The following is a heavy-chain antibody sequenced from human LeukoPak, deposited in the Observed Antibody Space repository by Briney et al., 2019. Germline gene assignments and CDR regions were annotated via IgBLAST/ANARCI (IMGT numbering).Heavy chain of an antibody. D-gene: IGHD3-22*01. CDR1: GGSVSSGSHY. V-gene: IGHV4-61*01. CDR3: ARTYYDSGGNWFDP. CDR2: ISYSGST. Sequence: PSETLSLTCTVSGGSVSSGSHYWSWIRQPPGKGLEWIGYISYSGSTNYNPSLKSRVTISRDTSKNQFSLNVSSVTAADTAVYYCARTYYDSGGNWFDPWGQGTLVTVSS. J-gene: IGHJ5*02.